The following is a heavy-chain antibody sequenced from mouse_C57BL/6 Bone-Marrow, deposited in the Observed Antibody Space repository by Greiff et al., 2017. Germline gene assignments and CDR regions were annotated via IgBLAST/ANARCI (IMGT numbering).Heavy chain of an antibody. CDR1: GYTFTSYW. CDR2: IYPSDSET. Sequence: QVQLQQPGAELVRPGSSVKLSCKASGYTFTSYWMDWVKQRPGQGLEWIGNIYPSDSETHYNQKFKDKATLTVDKSSSTAYRQLSSLTSEDSAVYYCARGYYYGSRRDYAMDYWGQGTSVTVSS. D-gene: IGHD1-1*01. CDR3: ARGYYYGSRRDYAMDY. V-gene: IGHV1-61*01. J-gene: IGHJ4*01.